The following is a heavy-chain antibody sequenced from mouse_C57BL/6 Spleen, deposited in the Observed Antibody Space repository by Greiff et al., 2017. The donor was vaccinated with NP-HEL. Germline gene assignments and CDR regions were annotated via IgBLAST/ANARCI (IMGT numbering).Heavy chain of an antibody. D-gene: IGHD3-1*01. V-gene: IGHV1-82*01. J-gene: IGHJ4*01. CDR2: IYPGDGDT. CDR3: ARLGLPQGAMDY. CDR1: GYAFSSSW. Sequence: QVQLKESGPELVKPGASVKISCKASGYAFSSSWMNWVKQRPGKGLEWIGRIYPGDGDTNYNGKFKGKATLTADKSSSTAYMQLSSLTSEDSAVYFCARLGLPQGAMDYWGQGTSVTVSS.